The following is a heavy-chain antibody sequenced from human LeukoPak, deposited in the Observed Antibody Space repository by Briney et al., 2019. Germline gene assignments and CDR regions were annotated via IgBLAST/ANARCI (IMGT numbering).Heavy chain of an antibody. CDR1: GFTFSNYA. V-gene: IGHV3-23*01. Sequence: GTSLRLSCAASGFTFSNYAMSWVRQAPGKGLEWVSSIVGSGDNTYYADSVKGRFTISRDNSRNTVYLQMNSLRDDDTAVYYCAKDGVTYGRHDYSDYWGQGTLVTVSS. D-gene: IGHD4-11*01. CDR2: IVGSGDNT. CDR3: AKDGVTYGRHDYSDY. J-gene: IGHJ4*02.